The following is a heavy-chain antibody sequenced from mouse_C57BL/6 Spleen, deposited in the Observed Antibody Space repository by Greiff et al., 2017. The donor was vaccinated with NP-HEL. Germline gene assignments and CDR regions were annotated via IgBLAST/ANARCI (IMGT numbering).Heavy chain of an antibody. D-gene: IGHD2-1*01. CDR3: ARNLYGNYGAMDY. Sequence: LQESGPELVKPGASVKLSCKASGYAFSSSWMNWVRQRPGKGLEWIGRIYPGDGDTNYTGKFKGQATLTADKSSSTAYMQLSSLTSEDSAVYFCARNLYGNYGAMDYWGQGTSVTVSS. V-gene: IGHV1-82*01. CDR2: IYPGDGDT. CDR1: GYAFSSSW. J-gene: IGHJ4*01.